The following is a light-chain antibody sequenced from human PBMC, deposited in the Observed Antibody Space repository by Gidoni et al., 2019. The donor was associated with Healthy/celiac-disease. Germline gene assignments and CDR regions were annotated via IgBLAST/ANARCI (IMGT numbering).Light chain of an antibody. J-gene: IGLJ3*02. V-gene: IGLV2-14*03. CDR3: SSYTSSSTWV. Sequence: QSALTQPASVSGSPAQSITISCPGTSSDVGGYNYVSWYQQHPGKAPKLMIYDVSNRPSGVSNRFSGSKSGNTASLTISGLQAVDEADYYCSSYTSSSTWVFGGGTKLTVL. CDR2: DVS. CDR1: SSDVGGYNY.